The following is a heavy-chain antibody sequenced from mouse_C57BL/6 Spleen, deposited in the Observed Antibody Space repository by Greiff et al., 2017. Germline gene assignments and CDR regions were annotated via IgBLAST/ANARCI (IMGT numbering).Heavy chain of an antibody. D-gene: IGHD2-4*01. Sequence: VQLQQSGPELVKPGASVKISCKASGYTFTDYNMDWVKQSHGKSLEWIGDINPNNGGTIYNQKFKGKATLTVDKSSSTAYMELRSLTSEDTAVYYCARGRLYYDYDGGFDYWGQGTTLTVSS. CDR3: ARGRLYYDYDGGFDY. CDR2: INPNNGGT. V-gene: IGHV1-18*01. CDR1: GYTFTDYN. J-gene: IGHJ2*01.